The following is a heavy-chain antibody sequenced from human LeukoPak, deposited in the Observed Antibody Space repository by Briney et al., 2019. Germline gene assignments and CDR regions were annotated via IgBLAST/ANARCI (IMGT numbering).Heavy chain of an antibody. Sequence: SETLSLTCAVYGGSFSGYYWSWIRQPPGKGLEWIGEINHSGSTNYNPSLKSRVTISVDTSKNQFSLKLSSVTAADTAVYYCARGRKPRYCSSTSCYSHGASFDYWGQGTLVTVSS. V-gene: IGHV4-34*01. CDR3: ARGRKPRYCSSTSCYSHGASFDY. CDR2: INHSGST. CDR1: GGSFSGYY. D-gene: IGHD2-2*01. J-gene: IGHJ4*02.